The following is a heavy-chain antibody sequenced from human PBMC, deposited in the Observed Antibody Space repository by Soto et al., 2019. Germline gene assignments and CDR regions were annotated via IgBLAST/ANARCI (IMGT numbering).Heavy chain of an antibody. Sequence: ASVKVSCKASGYTFTSYGISWVRQAPGQGLEWMGWISAYNGNTNYAQKLQGRVTMTTDTSTSTAYMELRSLRSDDTAVYYCASYIAAAGNNWFDPWRQGTLVTVSS. J-gene: IGHJ5*02. CDR1: GYTFTSYG. D-gene: IGHD6-13*01. CDR2: ISAYNGNT. CDR3: ASYIAAAGNNWFDP. V-gene: IGHV1-18*04.